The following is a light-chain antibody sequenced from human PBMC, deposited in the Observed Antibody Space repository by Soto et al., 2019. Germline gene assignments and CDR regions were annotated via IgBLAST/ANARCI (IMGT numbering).Light chain of an antibody. CDR2: KVS. J-gene: IGKJ2*01. CDR1: QSPVTTDGNTY. V-gene: IGKV2-30*01. CDR3: MQGTAWPYT. Sequence: DIVMTQSPLSLPVTLGQPASISCRSSQSPVTTDGNTYLNWFQQRPGQSPRRLIYKVSIRDSGVPDRFSGSGSGTEFTLKISRVEVEDVGGYFCMQGTAWPYTFGQGTKLEI.